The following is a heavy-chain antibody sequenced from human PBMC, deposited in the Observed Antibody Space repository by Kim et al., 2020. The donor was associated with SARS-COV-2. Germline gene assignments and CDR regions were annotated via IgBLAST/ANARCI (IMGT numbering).Heavy chain of an antibody. CDR1: GFTFSSYI. V-gene: IGHV3-30-3*01. CDR3: VRDQRQILLYVAVYDF. Sequence: GGSLRLSCAASGFTFSSYIIHWVRQAPGKGLEWVAAISYDGNNKNVADSVKGRFSVSRDNSQNTVYLQMDGLRPDDTAVYYCVRDQRQILLYVAVYDFWGQGTLVTVSS. J-gene: IGHJ4*02. D-gene: IGHD2-15*01. CDR2: ISYDGNNK.